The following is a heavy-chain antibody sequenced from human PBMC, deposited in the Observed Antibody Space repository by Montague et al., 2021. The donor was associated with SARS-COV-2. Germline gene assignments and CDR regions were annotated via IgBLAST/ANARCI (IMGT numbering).Heavy chain of an antibody. CDR3: ATYYDILTGYYIDAFDI. J-gene: IGHJ3*02. CDR1: GGSISSSSYY. V-gene: IGHV4-39*01. CDR2: IYYSGST. Sequence: SETLPLTCTVSGGSISSSSYYWGWIRHPPGKGLEWIGRIYYSGSTYYNPSLKSRVTISVDMSKNQFSLKLSSVTAADTAVYYCATYYDILTGYYIDAFDIWGQGTMVTVSS. D-gene: IGHD3-9*01.